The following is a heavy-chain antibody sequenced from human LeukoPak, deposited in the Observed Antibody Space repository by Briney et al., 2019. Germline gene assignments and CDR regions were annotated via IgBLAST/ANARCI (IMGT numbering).Heavy chain of an antibody. CDR2: IFPHDSDT. V-gene: IGHV5-51*01. Sequence: GESLKISCQGSGYGFSSYWIGWVRQMPGKGLEWMGVIFPHDSDTTYSPSFQGQISFSAGRSINTAYLQWHSLKASDTAIYYCARRPAGRAGFDLWGQGTLVIVSA. CDR3: ARRPAGRAGFDL. CDR1: GYGFSSYW. J-gene: IGHJ3*01. D-gene: IGHD6-13*01.